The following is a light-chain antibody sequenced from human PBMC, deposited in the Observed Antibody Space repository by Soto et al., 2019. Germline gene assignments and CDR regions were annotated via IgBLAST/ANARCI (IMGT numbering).Light chain of an antibody. V-gene: IGLV4-69*01. CDR1: SGHSSYA. CDR3: QTWDTGARVV. Sequence: QPVRTQSPSASASLGASVKLTCTLSSGHSSYAIAWHQQQPEKGPRYLMQLSSDGSHSKGDGIPDRFSGSSSGAERYLTISSLQSEDEADYYCQTWDTGARVVFGGGTKLTVL. CDR2: LSSDGSH. J-gene: IGLJ2*01.